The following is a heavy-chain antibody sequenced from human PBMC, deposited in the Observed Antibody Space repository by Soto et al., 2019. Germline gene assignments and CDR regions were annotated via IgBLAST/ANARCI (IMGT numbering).Heavy chain of an antibody. Sequence: SETLSLTCAVYGGSFSVYYWGWIRQPPGKGLEWIGEINHSGSTNYNPSLKSRVTISVDTSKNQFSLKLSSVTAADTAVYYCARGHLKYYDFWSGYSTLYYYYGMDVWGQGTTVTVSS. CDR1: GGSFSVYY. J-gene: IGHJ6*02. D-gene: IGHD3-3*01. V-gene: IGHV4-34*01. CDR3: ARGHLKYYDFWSGYSTLYYYYGMDV. CDR2: INHSGST.